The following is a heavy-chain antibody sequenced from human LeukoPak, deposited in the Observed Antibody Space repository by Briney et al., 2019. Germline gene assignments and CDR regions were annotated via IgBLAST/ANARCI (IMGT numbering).Heavy chain of an antibody. V-gene: IGHV4-59*01. J-gene: IGHJ5*02. CDR2: IYYSGST. CDR3: ARDPLGLNWLDP. D-gene: IGHD7-27*01. Sequence: PSETLSLTCTVSGGSISSYYWSWIRQPPGKGLEWIGYIYYSGSTNYNPSLKSRVTISVDTSKNQFSLKLSSVTAADTAVYYCARDPLGLNWLDPWGQGTLVTVSS. CDR1: GGSISSYY.